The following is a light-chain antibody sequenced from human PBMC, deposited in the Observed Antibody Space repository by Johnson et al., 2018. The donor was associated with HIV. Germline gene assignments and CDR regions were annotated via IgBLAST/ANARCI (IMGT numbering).Light chain of an antibody. V-gene: IGLV1-51*01. J-gene: IGLJ1*01. CDR3: GTWDSSLSAPRV. CDR1: NSNIGNNY. CDR2: DNN. Sequence: QSVLTQPPSVSAAPGQKVTISCSGNNSNIGNNYVSWYQQLPGTAPKLLIYDNNKRPSGIPDRFSGSKSGTSATLDITGLQTGDEVDYYCGTWDSSLSAPRVFGTGTKVTVL.